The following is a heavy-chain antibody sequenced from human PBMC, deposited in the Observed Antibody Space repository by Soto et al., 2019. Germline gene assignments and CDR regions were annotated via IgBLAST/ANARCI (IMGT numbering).Heavy chain of an antibody. Sequence: SETLSLTCTVSGGSISSYYWNWIRQPPGKGLEWIGYIYYSGSTYYNPSLKSRVTISVDTSKNQFSLKLSSVTAADTAVYYCARDHYVYDILTGYGYYYGMDVWGQGTTVTVSS. CDR1: GGSISSYY. J-gene: IGHJ6*02. V-gene: IGHV4-59*12. CDR2: IYYSGST. CDR3: ARDHYVYDILTGYGYYYGMDV. D-gene: IGHD3-9*01.